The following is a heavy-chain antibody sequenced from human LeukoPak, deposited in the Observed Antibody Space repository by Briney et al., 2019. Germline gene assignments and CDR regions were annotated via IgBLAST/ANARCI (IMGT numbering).Heavy chain of an antibody. D-gene: IGHD6-13*01. CDR2: INHSGAT. J-gene: IGHJ2*01. CDR3: ARRRPVAMKGYFNWSFDL. Sequence: PSETLSLTCAVYDGSFSDSYWTWIRQPPGKGLEWVAEINHSGATDYNPALKSRVSISVDPSKKQFSLRLNSVTVADTAVYYCARRRPVAMKGYFNWSFDLWGRGTLVTVSS. CDR1: DGSFSDSY. V-gene: IGHV4-34*01.